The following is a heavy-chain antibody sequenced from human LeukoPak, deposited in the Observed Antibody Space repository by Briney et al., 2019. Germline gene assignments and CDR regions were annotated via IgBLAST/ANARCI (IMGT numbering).Heavy chain of an antibody. J-gene: IGHJ5*02. V-gene: IGHV4-39*01. CDR3: ARALGYCSGGSCTRGYNWFDP. Sequence: PSETLSLTCTVSGGSISSSDYYWGWIRQPPGKGLEWIGSIYYGGSTYYNPSLKSRVTISVDTSMNQFSLKLSFVTTADTAVYYCARALGYCSGGSCTRGYNWFDPWGQGTLVTVPS. CDR2: IYYGGST. D-gene: IGHD2-15*01. CDR1: GGSISSSDYY.